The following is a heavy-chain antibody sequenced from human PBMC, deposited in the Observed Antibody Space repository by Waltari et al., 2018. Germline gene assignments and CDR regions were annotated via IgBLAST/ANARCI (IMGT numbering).Heavy chain of an antibody. CDR2: IYSSGST. V-gene: IGHV4-39*01. CDR3: ARQRGAVRGVMSEFDY. J-gene: IGHJ4*02. Sequence: QLQLQESGPGLVKPSETLSLTCTVSGGSISSRSYYWGWIRQPPGTGLEWIGTIYSSGSTTSTPSLKSRVTISVDTSKNQFSLKLSSVTAADTAVYYCARQRGAVRGVMSEFDYWGQGTLVTVSS. D-gene: IGHD3-10*01. CDR1: GGSISSRSYY.